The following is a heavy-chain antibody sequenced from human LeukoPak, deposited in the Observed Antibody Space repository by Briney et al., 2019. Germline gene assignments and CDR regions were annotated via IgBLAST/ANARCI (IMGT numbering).Heavy chain of an antibody. V-gene: IGHV1-18*01. CDR1: GYTFTSYG. Sequence: GASVKVSCKASGYTFTSYGISWVRQAPGQGLEWMGWISAYNGNTNYAQKLQGRVTMTTDTSTSTAYMELRSLRSDDTAVYYCATDRHSSSTSCYFRYYYYYGMDVWGQGTTVTVSS. J-gene: IGHJ6*02. CDR3: ATDRHSSSTSCYFRYYYYYGMDV. CDR2: ISAYNGNT. D-gene: IGHD2-2*01.